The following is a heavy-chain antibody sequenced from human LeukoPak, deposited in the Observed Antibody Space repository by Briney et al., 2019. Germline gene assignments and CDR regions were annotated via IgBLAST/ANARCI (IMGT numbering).Heavy chain of an antibody. CDR3: ARVTPYYYGSGRPEAFDI. D-gene: IGHD3-10*01. J-gene: IGHJ3*02. V-gene: IGHV4-59*01. CDR2: IYYSGST. Sequence: QPSETLSLTCTVSGGSISSYYWSWIRQPPGKGLEWIGYIYYSGSTNYNPSLKSRVTISVDTSKNQFSLKLSSVTAADTAVYYCARVTPYYYGSGRPEAFDIWGQGTMVTVSS. CDR1: GGSISSYY.